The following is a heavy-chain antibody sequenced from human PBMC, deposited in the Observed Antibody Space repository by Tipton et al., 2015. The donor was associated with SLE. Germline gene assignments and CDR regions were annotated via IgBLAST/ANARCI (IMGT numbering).Heavy chain of an antibody. V-gene: IGHV4-38-2*02. D-gene: IGHD3-10*01. CDR3: ARFCSYYGSGRRYFDY. Sequence: TLSLTCTVSGYSISSGEYWGWIRQPPGMGLEWIGNIHHSVTTSTYYNPSLKSRVSMSVDTSKEQFSLNLSSVTAADTAVYYCARFCSYYGSGRRYFDYWGQGTLVTVSS. CDR2: IHHSVTTST. CDR1: GYSISSGEY. J-gene: IGHJ4*02.